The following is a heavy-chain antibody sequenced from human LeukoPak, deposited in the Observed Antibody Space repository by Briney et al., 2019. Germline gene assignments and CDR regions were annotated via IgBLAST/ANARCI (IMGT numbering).Heavy chain of an antibody. D-gene: IGHD2-2*02. J-gene: IGHJ6*04. CDR1: GYSISSGYY. CDR3: ARSDCSSTSCSTPEV. Sequence: PSETLSLTCAVSGYSISSGYYWGWIRQPPGKGLEWIGSIYHSESTYYNPSLKSRVTISVDTSKNQFSLKLSSVTAADTAVYYCARSDCSSTSCSTPEVWGKGTTVTVSS. CDR2: IYHSEST. V-gene: IGHV4-38-2*01.